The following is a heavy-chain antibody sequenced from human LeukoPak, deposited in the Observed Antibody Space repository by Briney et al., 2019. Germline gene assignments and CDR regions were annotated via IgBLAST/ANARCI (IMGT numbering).Heavy chain of an antibody. D-gene: IGHD6-13*01. Sequence: RGSLRLSSAPPRFTFSSYIMNWVCDAPREGLGWVSSISSSSIYIYYADSVKGRFTISRDNSKNTLYLQMNSLRAEDTAVYYCAKRSSSSWLDYWGQGTLVTVSS. V-gene: IGHV3-21*01. CDR2: ISSSSIYI. CDR3: AKRSSSSWLDY. J-gene: IGHJ4*02. CDR1: RFTFSSYI.